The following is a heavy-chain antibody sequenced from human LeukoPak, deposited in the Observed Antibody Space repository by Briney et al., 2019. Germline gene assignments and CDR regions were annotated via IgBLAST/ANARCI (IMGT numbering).Heavy chain of an antibody. CDR1: GGSISSSSYY. D-gene: IGHD2/OR15-2a*01. CDR3: ARSPFAAVNWFDP. CDR2: IYYSGST. Sequence: SETLSLTCTVSGGSISSSSYYWGWIRQPPGKGLEWIGSIYYSGSTYYNPSLKSRVTISVDTSKNQFSLKLSSVTAADTAVYYCARSPFAAVNWFDPWGQGTLVTVPS. J-gene: IGHJ5*02. V-gene: IGHV4-39*07.